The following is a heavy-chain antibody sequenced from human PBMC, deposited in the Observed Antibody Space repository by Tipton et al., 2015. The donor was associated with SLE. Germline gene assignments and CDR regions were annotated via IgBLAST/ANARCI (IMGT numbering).Heavy chain of an antibody. J-gene: IGHJ4*02. Sequence: LVKPTETLTLTCTFSGFSISTTGMCVSWVRQPPGKALEWLARIDWEDDKYYSPSLESRLTISKDASKNQVVLTVTDMAPADAGTYFCARISYSGTYSRYFDYWGQGALVDVSS. D-gene: IGHD1-26*01. CDR3: ARISYSGTYSRYFDY. CDR1: GFSISTTGMC. CDR2: IDWEDDK. V-gene: IGHV2-70*11.